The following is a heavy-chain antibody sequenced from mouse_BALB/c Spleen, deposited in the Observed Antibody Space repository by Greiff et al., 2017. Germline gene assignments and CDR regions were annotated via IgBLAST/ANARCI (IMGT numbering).Heavy chain of an antibody. Sequence: QVTLKVCGPGILQPSQTLSLTCSFSGFSLRTSGMGVSWIRQPSGKGLEWLAHIYWDDDKRYNPSLKSRLTISKDTSRNQVFLKITSVDTADTATYYCARPIYYGNAPSFAYWGQGTLVTVSA. J-gene: IGHJ3*01. CDR3: ARPIYYGNAPSFAY. CDR2: IYWDDDK. CDR1: GFSLRTSGMG. D-gene: IGHD2-1*01. V-gene: IGHV8-12*01.